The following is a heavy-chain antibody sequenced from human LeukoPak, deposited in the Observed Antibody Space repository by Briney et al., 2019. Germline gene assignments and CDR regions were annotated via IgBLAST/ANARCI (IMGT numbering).Heavy chain of an antibody. V-gene: IGHV3-48*04. CDR1: GFSFSSYS. Sequence: GGSLRLSCAASGFSFSSYSMNWARQSPGKGLEWDSYISSSSSTISYADSVKGRFTISRDNAKNSLYLQMNSLKAEDTAVYYCARDRYSSSSLDYWGQGTLVTVSS. CDR3: ARDRYSSSSLDY. J-gene: IGHJ4*02. CDR2: ISSSSSTI. D-gene: IGHD6-6*01.